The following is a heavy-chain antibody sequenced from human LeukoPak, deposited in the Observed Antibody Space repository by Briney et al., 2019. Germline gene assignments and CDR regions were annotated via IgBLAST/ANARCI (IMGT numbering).Heavy chain of an antibody. CDR2: IWYDGSNK. J-gene: IGHJ5*02. Sequence: PGGSLRLSCAASGFTFSSYGMHWVRQAPGKGLEWVAVIWYDGSNKYYADSVKGRFTISRDNSKNTLYLQMNSLRAEDTAVYYCARENPPYSSSWYPPRYNWFDPWGQGTLVTVSS. CDR3: ARENPPYSSSWYPPRYNWFDP. V-gene: IGHV3-33*01. D-gene: IGHD6-13*01. CDR1: GFTFSSYG.